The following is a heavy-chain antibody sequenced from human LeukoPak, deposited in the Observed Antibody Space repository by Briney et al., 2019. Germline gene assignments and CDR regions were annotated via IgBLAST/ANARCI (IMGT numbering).Heavy chain of an antibody. Sequence: PGGSLRLSCAASGLTFSSYWMHWVRQAPGKRLVWVSRINSDGSSTSYADSVKGRFTISRDNARNTLYLQMNSLRAEDTAVYYCAREEYSSSSFSMDVWGKGTTVTVSS. J-gene: IGHJ6*03. CDR2: INSDGSST. CDR1: GLTFSSYW. V-gene: IGHV3-74*01. D-gene: IGHD6-6*01. CDR3: AREEYSSSSFSMDV.